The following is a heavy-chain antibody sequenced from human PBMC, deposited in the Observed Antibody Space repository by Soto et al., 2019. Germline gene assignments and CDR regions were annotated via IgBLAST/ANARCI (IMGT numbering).Heavy chain of an antibody. CDR3: ARAHYYYYQYMDV. Sequence: GGSLRLSCAASGFTFSSYGMHWVRQAPGKGLEWVAVIWYDGSNKYYADSVMGRFTISRDNSKNTLYLQMNSLRAEDTAVYYCARAHYYYYQYMDVWGKGTTVTVSS. V-gene: IGHV3-33*01. CDR2: IWYDGSNK. J-gene: IGHJ6*03. CDR1: GFTFSSYG.